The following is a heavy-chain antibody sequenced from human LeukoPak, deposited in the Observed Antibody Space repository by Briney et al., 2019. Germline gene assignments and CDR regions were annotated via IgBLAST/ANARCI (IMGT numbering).Heavy chain of an antibody. J-gene: IGHJ4*02. V-gene: IGHV4-59*08. CDR1: GGSISSYY. D-gene: IGHD6-25*01. CDR3: ARFSGSSGRYYFDY. CDR2: IYYSGST. Sequence: PSETLSLTCTVSGGSISSYYWSWIRQPRGKGLEWIGYIYYSGSTNYNPSLKSRVTISVDTSKNQFSLKLSSVTAADTAVYYCARFSGSSGRYYFDYWGQGTLVTVSS.